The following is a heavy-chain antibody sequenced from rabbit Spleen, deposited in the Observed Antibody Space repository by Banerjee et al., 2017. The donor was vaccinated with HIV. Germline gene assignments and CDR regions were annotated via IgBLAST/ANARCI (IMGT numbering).Heavy chain of an antibody. CDR2: IYSSNSIT. D-gene: IGHD1-1*01. CDR1: GFSFSSSYY. V-gene: IGHV1S45*01. CDR3: ARNYVNVFDP. J-gene: IGHJ2*01. Sequence: QEQLEESGGDLVKPEGSLTLTCTASGFSFSSSYYMYWVRQASGKGLEWIGCIYSSNSITWYASWAKGRFTISKTSSTTVTLQMTSLTAADTATYFCARNYVNVFDPWGQGTLVTVS.